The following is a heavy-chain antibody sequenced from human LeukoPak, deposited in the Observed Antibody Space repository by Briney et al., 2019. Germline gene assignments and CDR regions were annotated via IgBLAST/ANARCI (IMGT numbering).Heavy chain of an antibody. CDR1: GGSISNGDSY. J-gene: IGHJ3*02. CDR2: IYYSGST. Sequence: PSQTLSLTCTVSGGSISNGDSYWSWIRQPPGKGLEFIGYIYYSGSTYYNPSLKSRVTISVDTSKNQFSLKLYSVTAADTAVHYCARVGGSYSTARGDAFDIWGQGTMVTVSS. CDR3: ARVGGSYSTARGDAFDI. D-gene: IGHD1-26*01. V-gene: IGHV4-30-4*01.